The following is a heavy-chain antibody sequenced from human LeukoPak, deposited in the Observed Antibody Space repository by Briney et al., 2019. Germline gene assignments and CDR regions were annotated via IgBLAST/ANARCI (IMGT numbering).Heavy chain of an antibody. Sequence: ASVKVSCKASGGTFSSYAISWVRQAPGQGLEWMGWISAYNGNTNYAQKLQGRVTMTTDTSTSTAYMELRSLRSDDTAVYYCARGEGLLWFGSLGPWGQGTLVTVSS. CDR2: ISAYNGNT. J-gene: IGHJ5*02. V-gene: IGHV1-18*01. CDR3: ARGEGLLWFGSLGP. D-gene: IGHD3-10*01. CDR1: GGTFSSYA.